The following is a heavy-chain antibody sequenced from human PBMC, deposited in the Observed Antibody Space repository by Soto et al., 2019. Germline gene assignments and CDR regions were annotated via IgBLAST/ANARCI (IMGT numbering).Heavy chain of an antibody. CDR3: ARVGVPAAIRSGAFDI. V-gene: IGHV4-31*03. CDR1: GGSISSGGYY. Sequence: PSETLSLTCTVSGGSISSGGYYWSWILHHPGKGLEWIGYIYYSGSNYYNPSLKSRVTISVDTSKNQFSLKLSSVTAADTAVYYCARVGVPAAIRSGAFDIWGQGTMVTVSS. D-gene: IGHD2-2*02. CDR2: IYYSGSN. J-gene: IGHJ3*02.